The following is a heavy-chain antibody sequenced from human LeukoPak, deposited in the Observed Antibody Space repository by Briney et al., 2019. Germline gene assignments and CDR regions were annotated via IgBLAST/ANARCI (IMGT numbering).Heavy chain of an antibody. V-gene: IGHV3-30*04. D-gene: IGHD3-3*01. CDR2: ISYDGSNK. CDR3: AKDGNYDFWSGYSLYYFDY. J-gene: IGHJ4*02. Sequence: GGSLRLSCAASGFTFSSYAMHWVRQAPGKGLEWVAVISYDGSNKYYADSVKGRFTISRDNSKNTLYLQMNSLRAEDTAVYYCAKDGNYDFWSGYSLYYFDYWGQGTLVTVSS. CDR1: GFTFSSYA.